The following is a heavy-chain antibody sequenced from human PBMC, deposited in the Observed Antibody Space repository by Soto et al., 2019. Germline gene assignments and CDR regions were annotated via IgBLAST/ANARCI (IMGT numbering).Heavy chain of an antibody. CDR3: ARDRIAPVYYYYYGMDV. CDR1: GYTFTGYY. CDR2: INPNSGGT. V-gene: IGHV1-2*02. J-gene: IGHJ6*02. Sequence: ASVKVSCKASGYTFTGYYMHWVRQAPGQGLEWMGWINPNSGGTNYAQKFQGRVTMTRGTSISTAYMELSRLRSDDTAVYYCARDRIAPVYYYYYGMDVWGQGTTVTV. D-gene: IGHD6-13*01.